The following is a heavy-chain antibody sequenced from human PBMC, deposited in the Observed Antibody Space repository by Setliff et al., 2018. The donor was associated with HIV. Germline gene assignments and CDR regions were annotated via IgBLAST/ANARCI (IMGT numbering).Heavy chain of an antibody. V-gene: IGHV4-31*03. Sequence: PSETLSLTCTVSGGSISSGGYYWSWIRQHPGKGLEWIGYIYSSGSTYYNPSLQSRVSMSVDTSKNQFSLKLDSVTAADTAVYYCARDNEQMAVPGAVFDYWGQGTLVTVSS. D-gene: IGHD6-19*01. CDR1: GGSISSGGYY. CDR2: IYSSGST. J-gene: IGHJ4*02. CDR3: ARDNEQMAVPGAVFDY.